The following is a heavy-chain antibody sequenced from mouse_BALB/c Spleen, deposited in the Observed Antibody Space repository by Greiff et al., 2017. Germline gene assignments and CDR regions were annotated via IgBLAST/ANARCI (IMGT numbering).Heavy chain of an antibody. J-gene: IGHJ3*01. V-gene: IGHV5-12-1*01. D-gene: IGHD2-14*01. CDR2: ISSGGGST. CDR1: GFAFSSYD. CDR3: ARQDTYRYSWFAY. Sequence: EVNLVESGGGLVKPGGSLKLSCAASGFAFSSYDMSWVRQTPEKRLEWVAYISSGGGSTYYPDTVKGRFTISRDNAKNTLYLQMSSLKSEDTAMYYCARQDTYRYSWFAYWGQGTLVTVSA.